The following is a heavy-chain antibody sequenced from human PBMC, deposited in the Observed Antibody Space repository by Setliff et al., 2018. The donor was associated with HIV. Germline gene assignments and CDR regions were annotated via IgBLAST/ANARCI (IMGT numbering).Heavy chain of an antibody. V-gene: IGHV5-51*01. J-gene: IGHJ4*02. CDR3: ARHGQYGSGSYYNRPFDF. CDR1: GYSFTSYW. CDR2: IYPGDSDT. D-gene: IGHD3-10*01. Sequence: GESLKISCKGSGYSFTSYWIAWLRQMPGKGLEWMGIIYPGDSDTRYSPSFQGQVTISADKSISTAYLQWSSLKASDTAMYYCARHGQYGSGSYYNRPFDFWGPGTLVTVSS.